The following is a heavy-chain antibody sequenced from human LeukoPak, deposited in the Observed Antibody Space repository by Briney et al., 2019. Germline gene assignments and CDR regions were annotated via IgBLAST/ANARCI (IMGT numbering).Heavy chain of an antibody. CDR1: GYTFTSYA. V-gene: IGHV7-4-1*02. J-gene: IGHJ6*02. CDR2: INTNTGNP. CDR3: ARRDCSSTSCYSYYYYYYGMDV. Sequence: ASVNVSCTASGYTFTSYAMNWVRQAPGQGLEWMGWINTNTGNPTYVQGFTGRFVFSLDTSVSTAYLQISSLKAEDTAVYYCARRDCSSTSCYSYYYYYYGMDVWGQGTTVTVSS. D-gene: IGHD2-2*01.